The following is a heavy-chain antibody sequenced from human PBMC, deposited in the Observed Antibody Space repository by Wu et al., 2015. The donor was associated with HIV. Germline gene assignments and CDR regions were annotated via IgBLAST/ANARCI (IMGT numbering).Heavy chain of an antibody. D-gene: IGHD2-15*01. CDR2: IIPIFGTA. CDR1: GGTFSSYG. V-gene: IGHV1-69*12. Sequence: QVQLVQSGAEVKKPGSSVKVSCKASGGTFSSYGISWVRQAPGQGLEWMGGIIPIFGTANYAQKFQGRVTITADESTSTAYMELSSLKSEDTAVYYCAREDVFEEDKRRANAFEIWGQGTMVTVSS. CDR3: AREDVFEEDKRRANAFEI. J-gene: IGHJ3*02.